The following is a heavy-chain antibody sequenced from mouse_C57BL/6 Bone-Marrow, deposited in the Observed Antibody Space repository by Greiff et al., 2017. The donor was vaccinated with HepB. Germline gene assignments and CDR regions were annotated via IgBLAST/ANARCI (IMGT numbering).Heavy chain of an antibody. V-gene: IGHV14-4*01. J-gene: IGHJ3*01. CDR2: IDPENGDT. Sequence: EVKLMESGAEPVRPGASVKLSCTASGFNIKDDYMHWVKQRPEQGLEWIGWIDPENGDTEYASKFQGKATITADTSSNTAYLQLSSLTSEDTAVYYCTTVPWFAYWGQGTLVTVSA. CDR3: TTVPWFAY. D-gene: IGHD2-14*01. CDR1: GFNIKDDY.